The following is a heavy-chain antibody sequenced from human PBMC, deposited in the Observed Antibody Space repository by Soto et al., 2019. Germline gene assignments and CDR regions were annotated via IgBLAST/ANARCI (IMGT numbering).Heavy chain of an antibody. CDR1: GGTFTSYA. CDR3: ARDTGPYSSSAYFDY. D-gene: IGHD6-6*01. J-gene: IGHJ4*02. Sequence: SVKVSCRASGGTFTSYAISWVRQAPVQGLEWMGGIIPIFGTANYAQKFQGRVTITADESTSTAYMELSSLRSEDTAVYYCARDTGPYSSSAYFDYWGQGTLVTVSS. CDR2: IIPIFGTA. V-gene: IGHV1-69*13.